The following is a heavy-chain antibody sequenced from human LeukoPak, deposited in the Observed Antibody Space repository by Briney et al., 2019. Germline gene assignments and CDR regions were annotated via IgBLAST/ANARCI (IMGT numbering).Heavy chain of an antibody. CDR3: AKDLHYGDYRYGMDV. CDR1: GFTFSSYG. Sequence: GRSLRLSCAASGFTFSSYGMHWVRQAPGKGLEWVAVISYDGSNKYYADSVKGRFTISRDNSKNTLYLQMNSLRAEDTAVYYCAKDLHYGDYRYGMDVWGQGTTVTVSS. CDR2: ISYDGSNK. D-gene: IGHD4-17*01. V-gene: IGHV3-30*18. J-gene: IGHJ6*02.